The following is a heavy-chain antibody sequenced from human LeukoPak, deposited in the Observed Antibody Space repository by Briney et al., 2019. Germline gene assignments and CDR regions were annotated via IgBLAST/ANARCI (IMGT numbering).Heavy chain of an antibody. V-gene: IGHV4-59*11. Sequence: PSETLSLTCTVSGGSISSHYWSWIRQPPGEGLEWIGYIYYSGSTNYNPSLKSRVTISVDTSKNQFSLKLSSVTAADTAVYYCARGRSSSPTTRYFDLWGRGTLVTVSS. CDR3: ARGRSSSPTTRYFDL. CDR2: IYYSGST. CDR1: GGSISSHY. J-gene: IGHJ2*01. D-gene: IGHD6-6*01.